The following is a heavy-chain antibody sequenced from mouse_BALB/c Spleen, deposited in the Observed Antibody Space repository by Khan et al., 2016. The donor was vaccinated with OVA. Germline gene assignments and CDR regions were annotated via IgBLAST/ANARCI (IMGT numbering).Heavy chain of an antibody. V-gene: IGHV1S29*02. CDR1: GYAFTDYN. D-gene: IGHD1-2*01. CDR3: VRCGYGSFAL. CDR2: FFPNSGGS. Sequence: VQLQQSGPEVVNPGASVKISCKASGYAFTDYNMDWVKQRHGQSLEWIGYFFPNSGGSGYTQKFKTKATLTVDISSSTAYMDLRSLTSEDSAVYYCVRCGYGSFALWGQGTLVTVSA. J-gene: IGHJ3*01.